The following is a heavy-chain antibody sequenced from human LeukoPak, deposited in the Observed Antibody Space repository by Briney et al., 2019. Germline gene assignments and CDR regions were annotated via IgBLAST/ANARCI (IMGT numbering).Heavy chain of an antibody. D-gene: IGHD2-15*01. J-gene: IGHJ6*03. V-gene: IGHV3-30*04. CDR2: ISHTGSIE. CDR3: ARDRAVALPTYYYYMDV. Sequence: PGGSLRLSCAASGFTFTTYVMHWARQAPGKGLEWVAVISHTGSIETYADSVKGRFTISRDNSKNTVYLQMNSLKTEDTAVYYCARDRAVALPTYYYYMDVWGKGTTVTVSS. CDR1: GFTFTTYV.